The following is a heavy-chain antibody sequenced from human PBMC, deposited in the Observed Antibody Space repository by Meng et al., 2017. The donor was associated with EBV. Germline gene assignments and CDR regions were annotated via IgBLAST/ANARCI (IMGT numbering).Heavy chain of an antibody. CDR3: ARGLDYFDY. Sequence: QLLYSGSDVKKPGASVKVSLKAFGYTFTSYGISCVRQAPGQGLEWMGWISAYNGNTNYAQKLQGRVTMTTDTSTSTAYMELRSLRSDDTAVYYCARGLDYFDYWGQGTLVTVSS. CDR1: GYTFTSYG. CDR2: ISAYNGNT. V-gene: IGHV1-18*01. J-gene: IGHJ4*02.